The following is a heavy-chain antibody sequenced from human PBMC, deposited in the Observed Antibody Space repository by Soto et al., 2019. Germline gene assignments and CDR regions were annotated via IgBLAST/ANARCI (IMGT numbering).Heavy chain of an antibody. CDR2: ISYDGSNK. CDR1: GFTFSSYA. Sequence: GGSLRLSCAASGFTFSSYAMHWVRQAPGKGLEWVAVISYDGSNKYYADSVKGRFTISRDNSKNTLYLQMNSLRAEDTAVYYCARDSLSYGLDYWGQGTLVTVSS. CDR3: ARDSLSYGLDY. J-gene: IGHJ4*02. D-gene: IGHD5-18*01. V-gene: IGHV3-30-3*01.